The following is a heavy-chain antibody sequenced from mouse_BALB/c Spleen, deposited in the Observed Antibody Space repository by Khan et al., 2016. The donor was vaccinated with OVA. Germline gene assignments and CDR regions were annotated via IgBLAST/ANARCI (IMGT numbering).Heavy chain of an antibody. CDR1: GFSLTDYG. J-gene: IGHJ2*01. CDR3: AKHLILYPYYVDY. CDR2: IWGGGST. V-gene: IGHV2-6-5*01. Sequence: QVQLKQSGPGLVAPSQSLSITCTVSGFSLTDYGVSWIRQPPGKGLEWLGVIWGGGSTYYNSALKSRLSISKDNSKRQVFLKMNSLQTDDTAMYYCAKHLILYPYYVDYWGQGTTLTVSS.